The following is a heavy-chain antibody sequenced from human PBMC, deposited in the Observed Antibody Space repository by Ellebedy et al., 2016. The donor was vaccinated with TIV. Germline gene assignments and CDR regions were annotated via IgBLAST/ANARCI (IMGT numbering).Heavy chain of an antibody. CDR3: ARVFGGYDYTDS. CDR1: GFTFNDYW. CDR2: IKKDGSER. D-gene: IGHD5-12*01. V-gene: IGHV3-7*01. J-gene: IGHJ4*02. Sequence: GESLKISCAASGFTFNDYWMSWVRQAPGKGLEWVANIKKDGSERHYMDSVRGRFTISRDNSKNSLSLEMTSLRAEDTAVYYCARVFGGYDYTDSWGQGAQVSVSS.